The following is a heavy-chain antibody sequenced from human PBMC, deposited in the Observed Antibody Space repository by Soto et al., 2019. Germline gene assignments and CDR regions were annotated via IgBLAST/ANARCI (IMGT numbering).Heavy chain of an antibody. V-gene: IGHV3-48*03. CDR2: ISSSGSTI. D-gene: IGHD1-26*01. CDR1: GFTFSSYE. J-gene: IGHJ6*02. Sequence: GGSLRLSCAASGFTFSSYEMNWVRQAPGKGLEWVSYISSSGSTIYYADSVKGRFTISRDNAKNSLYLQMNSLRAEDTAVYYCARDKIRVGAPYGMDVWGQGTTVTVSS. CDR3: ARDKIRVGAPYGMDV.